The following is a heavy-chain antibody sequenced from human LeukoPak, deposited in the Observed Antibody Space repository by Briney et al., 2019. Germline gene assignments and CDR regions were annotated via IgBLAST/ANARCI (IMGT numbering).Heavy chain of an antibody. CDR1: GYTFTSYY. V-gene: IGHV1-46*01. D-gene: IGHD6-19*01. CDR2: INPSGGST. J-gene: IGHJ4*02. CDR3: ARAEGQWLDLYYFDY. Sequence: ASVKVSCKASGYTFTSYYMHWVRQAPGQGLEWMGIINPSGGSTSYAQKFQGRVTMTRDMSTSTAYMELSSLRSEDTAVYYCARAEGQWLDLYYFDYWGQGTLVTVSS.